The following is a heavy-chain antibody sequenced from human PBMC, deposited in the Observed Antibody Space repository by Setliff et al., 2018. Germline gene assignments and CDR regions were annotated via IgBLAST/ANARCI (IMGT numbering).Heavy chain of an antibody. J-gene: IGHJ4*02. Sequence: GGSLRLSCAASGFTFSSYGMHWVRQAPGKGLEWVAVIWYDGSNKYYADSVKGRFTISRDNSKNTLYLQMNSLGAEDTAVYYCAKTSYYYDSSGYYFIDYWGQGTLVTVSS. CDR1: GFTFSSYG. CDR2: IWYDGSNK. CDR3: AKTSYYYDSSGYYFIDY. D-gene: IGHD3-22*01. V-gene: IGHV3-33*06.